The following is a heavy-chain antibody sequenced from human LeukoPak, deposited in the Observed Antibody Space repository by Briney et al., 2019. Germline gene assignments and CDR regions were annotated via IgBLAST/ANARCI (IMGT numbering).Heavy chain of an antibody. V-gene: IGHV3-23*01. J-gene: IGHJ4*02. CDR1: GFAFISYA. Sequence: PGGSLRLSCGAFGFAFISYAMSWVRQVPGKGLEWVSAVSDSGGTTYYADSVKGRFTISRDNSKNTLYLQMNSLRAEDTAVYYCAKDRSDTSLVYNFDYWGQGTLVTVSS. CDR2: VSDSGGTT. CDR3: AKDRSDTSLVYNFDY. D-gene: IGHD5-18*01.